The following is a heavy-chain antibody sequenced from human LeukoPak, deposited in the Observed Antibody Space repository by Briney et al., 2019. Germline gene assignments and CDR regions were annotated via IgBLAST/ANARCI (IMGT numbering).Heavy chain of an antibody. V-gene: IGHV3-48*01. CDR3: ARVRGAGLQYYYMDV. D-gene: IGHD1-26*01. CDR2: ITTRSAT. J-gene: IGHJ6*03. Sequence: GGSLRLSCAASGFTFRSYSMNWVRQAPGKGLEWVSYITTRSATYYTDSVKGRFTISRDNAKDSVYLQMNSLRADDTAVYYCARVRGAGLQYYYMDVWGKGTTVTVSS. CDR1: GFTFRSYS.